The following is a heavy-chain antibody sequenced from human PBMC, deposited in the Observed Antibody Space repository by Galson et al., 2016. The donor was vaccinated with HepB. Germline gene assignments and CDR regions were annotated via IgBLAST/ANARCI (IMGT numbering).Heavy chain of an antibody. Sequence: SLRLSCAASGFSVSTNYMSWVRQAPGKGLEWVSIVYTGGNTDHADSVKGRFTTSRDNSKNTLYLQMNSLRAEDTAVYYCARDSNIGSGYTPDWGQGTLVTVSS. CDR1: GFSVSTNY. D-gene: IGHD3-22*01. V-gene: IGHV3-53*01. J-gene: IGHJ4*02. CDR3: ARDSNIGSGYTPD. CDR2: VYTGGNT.